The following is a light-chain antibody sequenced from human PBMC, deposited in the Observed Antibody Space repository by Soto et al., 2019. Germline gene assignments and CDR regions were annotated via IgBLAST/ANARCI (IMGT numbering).Light chain of an antibody. J-gene: IGKJ3*01. CDR2: AAS. CDR1: QSISRD. Sequence: IQMTRSPFSLPASVGDRVTITCRASQSISRDLNWYQQKPGKAPNLLIYAASTLESGVPSRFSGSGSGTDFTLTISSLEPDDVATYHCQQYNSYSQFTFGPGTKVDI. CDR3: QQYNSYSQFT. V-gene: IGKV1-13*02.